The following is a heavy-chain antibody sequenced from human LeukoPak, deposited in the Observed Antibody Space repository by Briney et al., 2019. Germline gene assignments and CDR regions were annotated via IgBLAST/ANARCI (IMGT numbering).Heavy chain of an antibody. CDR1: GGSISGYY. CDR2: IHYTGST. J-gene: IGHJ3*02. Sequence: SETLSLTCTVSGGSISGYYWSWIRQPPGKRLEWFGYIHYTGSTDYNPSLKSRVTISVDTSKNQFSLKLSSVTAADTAVYYCATLSIENSSSSTQVGNDAFDIWGQGTMVTVSS. CDR3: ATLSIENSSSSTQVGNDAFDI. D-gene: IGHD6-6*01. V-gene: IGHV4-59*12.